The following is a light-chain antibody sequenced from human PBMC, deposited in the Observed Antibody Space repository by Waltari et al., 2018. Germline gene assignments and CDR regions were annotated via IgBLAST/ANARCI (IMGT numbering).Light chain of an antibody. CDR3: MQALQTPLT. J-gene: IGKJ3*01. Sequence: DIVMTQSPLSLPVTPGEPASISCRSSQNLLQSNGYNYLDWYLQKPGQSPQLLIYLGSNRASGVPDRFSGSGSGTDFTLKISRVEAEDVGVYYCMQALQTPLTFGPGTKVDLK. V-gene: IGKV2-28*01. CDR1: QNLLQSNGYNY. CDR2: LGS.